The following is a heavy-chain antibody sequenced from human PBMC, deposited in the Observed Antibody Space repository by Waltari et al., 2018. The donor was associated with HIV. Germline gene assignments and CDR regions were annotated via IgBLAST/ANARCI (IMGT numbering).Heavy chain of an antibody. CDR3: ARELRFDIVFDY. J-gene: IGHJ4*02. CDR2: INTGDGST. D-gene: IGHD5-12*01. Sequence: QVQLVQSGAEMRKPGASVKVSCTASKYTFASDGIHWLRQAPGQRLEWMGWINTGDGSTKYSQKLQGRVTITRDTSASTAYMQLSSLRSEDTAIYYCARELRFDIVFDYWGQGTLVTVSS. CDR1: KYTFASDG. V-gene: IGHV1-3*04.